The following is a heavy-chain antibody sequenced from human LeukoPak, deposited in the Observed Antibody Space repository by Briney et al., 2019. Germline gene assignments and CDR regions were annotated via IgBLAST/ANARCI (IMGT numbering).Heavy chain of an antibody. CDR2: ISGSGGST. CDR3: AARGYSYGLDY. Sequence: GGSLRLSCAVSGFTFSSYAMSWVRQAPGKGLEWVSAISGSGGSTYYADSVKGRFTISRDNSKNTLYLQMNSLRAEDTAVYYCAARGYSYGLDYWGQGTLVTVSS. V-gene: IGHV3-23*01. D-gene: IGHD5-18*01. CDR1: GFTFSSYA. J-gene: IGHJ4*02.